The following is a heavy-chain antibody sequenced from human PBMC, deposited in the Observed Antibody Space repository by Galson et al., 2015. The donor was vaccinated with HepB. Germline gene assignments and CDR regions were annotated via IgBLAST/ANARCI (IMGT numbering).Heavy chain of an antibody. CDR1: GYTFTTYN. CDR2: INPSGGST. D-gene: IGHD2-2*01. Sequence: SVKVSCKASGYTFTTYNLHWVRQAPGQGLEWMGMINPSGGSTNYAQNFQGRVTMTRDTSTSIVYMELSSLTSEDTAVYYCAYIWSSASCLIDYWGQGTPVTVSS. J-gene: IGHJ4*02. V-gene: IGHV1-46*01. CDR3: AYIWSSASCLIDY.